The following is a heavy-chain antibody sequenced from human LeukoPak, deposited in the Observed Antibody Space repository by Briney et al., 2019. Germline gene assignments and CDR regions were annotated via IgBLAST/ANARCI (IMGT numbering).Heavy chain of an antibody. CDR2: IIPIFGTA. D-gene: IGHD5-18*01. CDR3: ARGWDTAKSAFDI. CDR1: GGTFSSYA. Sequence: SVKVSCKASGGTFSSYAISWVRQAPGQGLEWMGGIIPIFGTANYAQKFQGRGTITADESTSTAYMELSSLRSEDTAVYYCARGWDTAKSAFDIWGQGTMVTVSS. J-gene: IGHJ3*02. V-gene: IGHV1-69*13.